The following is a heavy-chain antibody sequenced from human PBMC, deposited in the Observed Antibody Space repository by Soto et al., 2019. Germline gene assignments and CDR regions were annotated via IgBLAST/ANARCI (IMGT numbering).Heavy chain of an antibody. CDR1: GFTFSSYS. J-gene: IGHJ6*02. D-gene: IGHD5-18*01. V-gene: IGHV3-21*01. CDR2: ISSSSSYI. CDR3: ARGESRVQLWFRAYYYYYYGMDV. Sequence: GGSLRLSCAASGFTFSSYSMNWVRQAPGKGLEWVSSISSSSSYIYYADSVKGRFTISRDNAKNSLYLQMNSLRAEDTAVYYCARGESRVQLWFRAYYYYYYGMDVWGQGTTVTVSS.